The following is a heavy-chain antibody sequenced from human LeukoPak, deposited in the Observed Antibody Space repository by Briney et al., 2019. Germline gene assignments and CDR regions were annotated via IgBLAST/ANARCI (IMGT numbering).Heavy chain of an antibody. CDR3: ARHEHKAVAGDT. CDR1: GGSISRSYYY. CDR2: VYYSGKT. V-gene: IGHV4-39*01. J-gene: IGHJ5*02. D-gene: IGHD6-19*01. Sequence: KASETLSLTCTVSGGSISRSYYYWGWVRQPPGNGLEWVGSVYYSGKTFYSPSLESRVTISVDTSKNHFSLRLISVTAADTAMYYCARHEHKAVAGDTWGQGTLVTVSS.